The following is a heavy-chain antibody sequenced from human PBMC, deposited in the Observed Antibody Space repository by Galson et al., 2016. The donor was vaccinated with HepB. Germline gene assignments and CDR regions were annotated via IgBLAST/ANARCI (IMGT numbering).Heavy chain of an antibody. D-gene: IGHD5-18*01. Sequence: SLRLSCAASGITFSSCAMHWVRQAPGKGLEWVAVISYDGSNNYYADSVKGRFTISRDNSKNTLYLQMNSLRPEDTAVYYCARDFAVRRGYNYGCFAHWGQGTLVTVSS. CDR1: GITFSSCA. CDR2: ISYDGSNN. CDR3: ARDFAVRRGYNYGCFAH. J-gene: IGHJ5*02. V-gene: IGHV3-30-3*01.